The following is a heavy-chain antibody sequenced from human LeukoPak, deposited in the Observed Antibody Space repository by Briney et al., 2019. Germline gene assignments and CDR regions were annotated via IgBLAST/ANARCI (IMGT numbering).Heavy chain of an antibody. V-gene: IGHV1-18*01. CDR3: ARDGPQYCSGGSCYSGY. D-gene: IGHD2-15*01. CDR1: GYTFTRYG. Sequence: ASVKVSCKASGYTFTRYGISWVRQAPGQGLEWMGWLSAYNGNTNYAQKLQGRVTMTTDTSTSTAYMELRSLRSDDTAVYYCARDGPQYCSGGSCYSGYWGQGTLVTVSS. CDR2: LSAYNGNT. J-gene: IGHJ4*02.